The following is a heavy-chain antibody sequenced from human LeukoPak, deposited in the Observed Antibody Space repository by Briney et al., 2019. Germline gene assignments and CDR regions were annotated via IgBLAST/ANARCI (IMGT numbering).Heavy chain of an antibody. CDR3: ARCSGYGMDV. CDR2: MSFDGTHI. D-gene: IGHD3-10*02. CDR1: GFTFSSYG. J-gene: IGHJ6*02. V-gene: IGHV3-30*19. Sequence: PGGSLRLSCAASGFTFSSYGMHWVRQAPGKGLEWVAVMSFDGTHIYYADSVKGRFTISRDNSKNTLYLQMNSLRDEDTAVYHCARCSGYGMDVWGQGTTVTVSS.